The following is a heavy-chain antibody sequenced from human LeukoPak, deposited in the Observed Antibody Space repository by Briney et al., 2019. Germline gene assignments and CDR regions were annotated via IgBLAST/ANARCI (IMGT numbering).Heavy chain of an antibody. CDR3: ATRYSSSSGRAFDI. D-gene: IGHD6-6*01. CDR2: LNGSGGST. CDR1: GLTFCSND. J-gene: IGHJ3*02. V-gene: IGHV3-23*01. Sequence: GGSLRLSCAASGLTFCSNDMGWLRKAPGKGLEGGPGLNGSGGSTYYTDSVKGRFTIYSDNCKNNLYLQRHRLEDEDTDDHYCATRYSSSSGRAFDIWGEGTIVTVSS.